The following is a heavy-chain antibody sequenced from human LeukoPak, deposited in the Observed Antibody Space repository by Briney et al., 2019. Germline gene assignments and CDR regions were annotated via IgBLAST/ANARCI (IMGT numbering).Heavy chain of an antibody. V-gene: IGHV4-4*02. D-gene: IGHD4-23*01. J-gene: IGHJ4*02. CDR1: GGSISSSNW. CDR3: ARSPVTPRRWGRFDY. CDR2: IYHSGST. Sequence: KSSGTLSLTCAVSGGSISSSNWWSWVRQPPGKGLEWIGEIYHSGSTNYNPSLKSRVTISVDTSKNQFSLKLSSVTAADTAVYYCARSPVTPRRWGRFDYWGQGTLVTVSS.